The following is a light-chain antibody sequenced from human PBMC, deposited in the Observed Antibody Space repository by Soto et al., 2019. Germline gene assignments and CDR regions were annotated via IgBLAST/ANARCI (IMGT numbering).Light chain of an antibody. CDR1: KLGDKY. CDR2: QDS. Sequence: SYALTQPPSVSVSPGQTASITCSGDKLGDKYACWYQQKPGQSPVLVIYQDSKRPSGIPERFSGSNSGNTATLTISGTQAMDGADYYCQAWDSSTVVFGGGTKLTVL. J-gene: IGLJ2*01. CDR3: QAWDSSTVV. V-gene: IGLV3-1*01.